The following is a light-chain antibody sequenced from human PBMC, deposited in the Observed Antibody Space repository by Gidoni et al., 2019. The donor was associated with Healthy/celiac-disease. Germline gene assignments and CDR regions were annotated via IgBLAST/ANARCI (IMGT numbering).Light chain of an antibody. CDR1: QSVSSSY. J-gene: IGKJ2*01. CDR2: GAS. CDR3: QQYGSSPGT. Sequence: EIVLTQSPGTLSLSPGERATLACRASQSVSSSYLAWYQQKPGQAPSLLIYGASSRATGIPDRFSGSGSGTDFTLTISRLEPEDFAVYYCQQYGSSPGTVGQGTKLEIK. V-gene: IGKV3-20*01.